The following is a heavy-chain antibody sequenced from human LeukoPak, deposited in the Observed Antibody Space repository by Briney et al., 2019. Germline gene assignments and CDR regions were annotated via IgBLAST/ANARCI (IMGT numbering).Heavy chain of an antibody. CDR2: MSSSTSSR. CDR3: ARDRDWDSGFDY. V-gene: IGHV3-48*01. J-gene: IGHJ4*02. D-gene: IGHD1-7*01. CDR1: GFTFSSYN. Sequence: GGSLRLSCAASGFTFSSYNMNWVRQAPGKGLEWVSYMSSSTSSRYYADSVKGRFTISRDNDKNSLYLQMNSLRVEDTAVYYCARDRDWDSGFDYWGQGTLVTVSS.